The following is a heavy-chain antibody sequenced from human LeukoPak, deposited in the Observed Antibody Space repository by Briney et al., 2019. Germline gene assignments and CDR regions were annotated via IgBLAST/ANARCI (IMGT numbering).Heavy chain of an antibody. J-gene: IGHJ4*02. CDR1: GYTFTSYG. V-gene: IGHV1-18*01. D-gene: IGHD6-6*01. CDR3: ARDWSIAARLGPPFDY. CDR2: ISAHNGNT. Sequence: ASVKVSCXASGYTFTSYGITWVRQAPGQGLEWMGWISAHNGNTKYAQKLQGRVTMTTDTSTSTAYMELRSLRSDDTAVYYCARDWSIAARLGPPFDYWGQGTLVTVSS.